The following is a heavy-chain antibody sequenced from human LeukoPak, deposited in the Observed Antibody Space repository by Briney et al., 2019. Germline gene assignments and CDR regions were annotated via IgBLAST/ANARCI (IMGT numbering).Heavy chain of an antibody. J-gene: IGHJ4*02. Sequence: GGSLRLSCAASGFTFSSYWMHWVRQAPGKGLVWVSRINSGGSGTTYADSVRGRFTISRDNFKNKLFLQLNSLRTEDTAVYYCAREMVRGIRWLDNWGQGTLVTVSS. V-gene: IGHV3-74*01. D-gene: IGHD3-10*01. CDR1: GFTFSSYW. CDR3: AREMVRGIRWLDN. CDR2: INSGGSGT.